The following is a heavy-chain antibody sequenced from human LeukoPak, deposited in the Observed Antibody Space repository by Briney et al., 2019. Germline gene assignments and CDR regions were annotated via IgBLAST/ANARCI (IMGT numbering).Heavy chain of an antibody. D-gene: IGHD1-26*01. J-gene: IGHJ3*02. CDR1: GFTDSSNY. CDR2: IKSKTDGGTT. CDR3: TTRDGSYLPDAFDI. V-gene: IGHV3-15*01. Sequence: GGSLRLSGAASGFTDSSNYMSWVRQAPGKGLEWVGRIKSKTDGGTTDYAAPVKGRFTISRDDSKNTLYLQMNSLKTEDTAVYYCTTRDGSYLPDAFDIWGQGTMVTVSS.